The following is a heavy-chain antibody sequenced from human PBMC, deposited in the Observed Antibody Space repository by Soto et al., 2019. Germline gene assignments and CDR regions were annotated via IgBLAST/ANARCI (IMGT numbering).Heavy chain of an antibody. CDR3: AKLRDFVVLPAGILDY. CDR1: GFTFSSYG. D-gene: IGHD2-8*01. CDR2: ISGGGDTT. V-gene: IGHV3-23*01. J-gene: IGHJ4*02. Sequence: GGSLRLSCAASGFTFSSYGISWIRLFPGKGLEWVSVISGGGDTTYYTPSVKGRFTISIDDFRNTLYLQMNSLRTEDTAIYYCAKLRDFVVLPAGILDYWGPGTLVTVSS.